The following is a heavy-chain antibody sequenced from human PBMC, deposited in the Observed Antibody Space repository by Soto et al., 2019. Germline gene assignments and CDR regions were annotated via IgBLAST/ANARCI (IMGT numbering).Heavy chain of an antibody. CDR1: GFTFSSYD. D-gene: IGHD5-12*01. Sequence: HPGGSLRLSCAASGFTFSSYDMHWVRQATGKGLEWVSAIGTAGDTYYPGSVKGRFTISRENAKNSLYLQMNSLRAGDTAVYYCAKGGHVDMEADYYYYMDVWGKGTTVTVSS. CDR2: IGTAGDT. CDR3: AKGGHVDMEADYYYYMDV. J-gene: IGHJ6*03. V-gene: IGHV3-13*01.